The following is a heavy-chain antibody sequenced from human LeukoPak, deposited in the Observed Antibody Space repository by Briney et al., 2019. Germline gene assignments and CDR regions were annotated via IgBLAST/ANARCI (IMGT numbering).Heavy chain of an antibody. D-gene: IGHD6-13*01. CDR2: IYYSGST. CDR3: ARAQYGSGIAAAKKTRYSFDY. V-gene: IGHV4-59*01. Sequence: PSETLSLTCTVSGGSISSYYWSWIRQPPGKGLEWIGYIYYSGSTNYNPSLKSRVTISVDTSKNQFSLKLSSVTAADTAVYYCARAQYGSGIAAAKKTRYSFDYWGQGTLVTVSS. J-gene: IGHJ4*02. CDR1: GGSISSYY.